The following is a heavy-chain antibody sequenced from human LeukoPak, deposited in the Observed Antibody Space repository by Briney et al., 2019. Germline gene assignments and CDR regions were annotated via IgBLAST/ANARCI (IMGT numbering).Heavy chain of an antibody. V-gene: IGHV3-48*02. CDR1: GFTFSSYT. Sequence: QSGGSLRLSCAASGFTFSSYTMTWVRQAPGKGLEWVSYISSSSSTIYYADSVKGRFTISRDNAKNSLYLQMNSLRDEDTAVYYCARDVPWERYFDWFGGPYYYGMDVWGQGTTVTVSS. J-gene: IGHJ6*02. CDR3: ARDVPWERYFDWFGGPYYYGMDV. D-gene: IGHD3-9*01. CDR2: ISSSSSTI.